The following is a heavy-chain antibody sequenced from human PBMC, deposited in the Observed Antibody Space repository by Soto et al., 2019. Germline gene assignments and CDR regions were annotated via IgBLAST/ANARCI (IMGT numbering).Heavy chain of an antibody. D-gene: IGHD3-22*01. CDR2: IWYDGSNK. Sequence: QVQLVEPGGGVVQPGRSLRLSCAASGFTFSSYGMHWVRQAPGKGLEWVAVIWYDGSNKYYADSVKGRFTISRDNSKNTLYLQMNSLRAEDTAVYYCARTDGTYDRSGCPQHWGQGTLVTVSS. V-gene: IGHV3-33*01. J-gene: IGHJ1*01. CDR3: ARTDGTYDRSGCPQH. CDR1: GFTFSSYG.